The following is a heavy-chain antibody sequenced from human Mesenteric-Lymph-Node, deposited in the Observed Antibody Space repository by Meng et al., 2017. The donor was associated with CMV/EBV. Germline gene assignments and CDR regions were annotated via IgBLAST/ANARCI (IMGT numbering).Heavy chain of an antibody. J-gene: IGHJ4*02. CDR3: ARSLYYYDSSGYYFY. Sequence: ESLKISCAASGFTFSSYSMNWVRQPPGKGLEWIGEINHSGSTNYNPSLKSRVTISVDTSKNQFSLKLSSVTAADTAVYYCARSLYYYDSSGYYFYWGQGTLVTVSS. CDR2: INHSGST. V-gene: IGHV4-34*01. D-gene: IGHD3-22*01. CDR1: GFTFSSYS.